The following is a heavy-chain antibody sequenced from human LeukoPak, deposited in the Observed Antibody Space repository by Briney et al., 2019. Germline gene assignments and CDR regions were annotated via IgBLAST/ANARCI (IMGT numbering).Heavy chain of an antibody. CDR1: GGSFSRYY. D-gene: IGHD6-13*01. J-gene: IGHJ4*02. V-gene: IGHV4-34*01. CDR2: INHSGST. Sequence: SETLSLTCAIYGGSFSRYYWSWIRQPPGKGREWIGEINHSGSTNYNPSLKSRVTISVDISKNQFSLKLSSVTAADTAVYYCARGGRTQQPGYFNYWGQGTLVTVSS. CDR3: ARGGRTQQPGYFNY.